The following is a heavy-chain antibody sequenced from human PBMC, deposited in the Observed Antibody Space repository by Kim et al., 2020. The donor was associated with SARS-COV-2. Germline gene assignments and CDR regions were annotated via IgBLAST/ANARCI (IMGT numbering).Heavy chain of an antibody. CDR2: ISYDGSNK. V-gene: IGHV3-30*18. J-gene: IGHJ3*02. CDR1: GFTFSSYG. D-gene: IGHD3-10*01. Sequence: GGSLRLSCAASGFTFSSYGMHWVRQAPGKGLEWVAVISYDGSNKYYADSVKGRFTISRDNSKNTLYLQMNSLRAEDTAVYYCAKEGGSRIRAFDIWGQGT. CDR3: AKEGGSRIRAFDI.